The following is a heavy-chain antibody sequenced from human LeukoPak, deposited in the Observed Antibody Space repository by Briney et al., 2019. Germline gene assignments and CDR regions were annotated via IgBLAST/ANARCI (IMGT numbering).Heavy chain of an antibody. V-gene: IGHV3-23*01. CDR2: ISGSGGST. CDR3: AKSSYYDSSGYYREYYFDY. D-gene: IGHD3-22*01. Sequence: PGGSLRLSCAASGFTFSTYAMSWVRQAPGKGLEWVSAISGSGGSTNNADSVKGRVTVSRDNSKSTLYLQMNSLRAEDTAVYYCAKSSYYDSSGYYREYYFDYWGQGTLVTVSS. CDR1: GFTFSTYA. J-gene: IGHJ4*02.